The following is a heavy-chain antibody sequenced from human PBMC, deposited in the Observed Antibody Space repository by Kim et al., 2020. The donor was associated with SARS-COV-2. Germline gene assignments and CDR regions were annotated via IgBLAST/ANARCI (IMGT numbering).Heavy chain of an antibody. Sequence: GGSLRLSCAASGFTFSDYYMSWIRQAPGKGLEWVSYISSSGSTIYYADSVKGRFTISRDNAKNSLYLQMNSLRAEDTAMYYCARDDPEGYCRGGLCLGMGVWGQRATRTVSS. CDR3: ARDDPEGYCRGGLCLGMGV. V-gene: IGHV3-11*04. J-gene: IGHJ6*01. CDR2: ISSSGSTI. CDR1: GFTFSDYY. D-gene: IGHD2-15*01.